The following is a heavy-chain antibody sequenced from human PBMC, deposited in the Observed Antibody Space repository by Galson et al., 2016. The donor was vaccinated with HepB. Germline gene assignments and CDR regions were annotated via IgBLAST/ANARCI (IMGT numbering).Heavy chain of an antibody. V-gene: IGHV4-31*03. CDR3: ARAGVLLVDS. D-gene: IGHD2-15*01. CDR2: IYYSGST. J-gene: IGHJ4*02. Sequence: TLSLTCTVSGGSISTGGFYWSWIRQHPGKGLEWIGYIYYSGSTYYNPSLKSRVTISVDTSKNQFSLKLSSVTAADTAVYYCARAGVLLVDSWGQGTLVTVSS. CDR1: GGSISTGGFY.